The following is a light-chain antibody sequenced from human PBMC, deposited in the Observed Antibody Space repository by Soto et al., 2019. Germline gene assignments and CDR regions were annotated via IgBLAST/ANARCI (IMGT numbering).Light chain of an antibody. J-gene: IGKJ4*01. CDR1: QSVSSY. Sequence: IVLTQSPATLSVSPGERATVSCRASQSVSSYLAWYQQKPGQAPRLLIDGASSRATGIPDRFSGSGSGTDFTLTISSLEFEDFAVYYCQHRGNWPLSFGGGTKVDI. V-gene: IGKV3-11*01. CDR2: GAS. CDR3: QHRGNWPLS.